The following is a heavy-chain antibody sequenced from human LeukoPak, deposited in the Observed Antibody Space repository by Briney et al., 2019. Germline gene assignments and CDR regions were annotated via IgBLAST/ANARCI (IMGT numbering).Heavy chain of an antibody. V-gene: IGHV3-30*02. Sequence: SXXXXXXXGMHWVRQAPGKGLXXVAFIRYDGSNKYYADSVKRRFTISRDXXKNTLYMQMNRLRAEDTAVYYCXXXXXQAYFHYWGQGTLVTVPS. J-gene: IGHJ4*02. CDR3: XXXXXQAYFHY. CDR2: IRYDGSNK. CDR1: XXXXXXXG.